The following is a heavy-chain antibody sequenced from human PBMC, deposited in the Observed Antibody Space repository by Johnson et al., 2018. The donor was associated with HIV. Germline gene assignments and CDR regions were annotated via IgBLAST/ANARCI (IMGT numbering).Heavy chain of an antibody. V-gene: IGHV3-30-3*01. J-gene: IGHJ3*02. CDR1: GFTFSSYA. D-gene: IGHD3-9*01. CDR3: ARGGYVILTGYAFDI. Sequence: VQLVECGGGVVQPGRSLRLSCAASGFTFSSYAMHWVRQAPGKGLEWVAVISYDGSNKYYADSVKGRFTISRDNSKNTQYLQMNSLRAEDTAVYYCARGGYVILTGYAFDIWGQGTMVTVSS. CDR2: ISYDGSNK.